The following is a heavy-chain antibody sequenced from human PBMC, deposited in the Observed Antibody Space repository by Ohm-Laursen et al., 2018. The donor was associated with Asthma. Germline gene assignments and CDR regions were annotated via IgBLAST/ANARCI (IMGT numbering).Heavy chain of an antibody. CDR2: IQSSGGA. Sequence: SDTLSLTCAVSGGSVSGYDWSWVRQAPGRELEWIAYIQSSGGANYNPSLQSRVTLPLDTSKNQVSLRLSSVTAADTALYFCARLDWVRSMFDSWGPGIQVLVSS. V-gene: IGHV4-59*02. CDR1: GGSVSGYD. J-gene: IGHJ4*02. CDR3: ARLDWVRSMFDS. D-gene: IGHD3-9*01.